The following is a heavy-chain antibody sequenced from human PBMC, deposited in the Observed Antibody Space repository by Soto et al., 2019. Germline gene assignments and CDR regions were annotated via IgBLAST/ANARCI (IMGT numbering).Heavy chain of an antibody. V-gene: IGHV4-59*01. CDR2: MYYSVST. Sequence: PSETLSLTCTVSGGSISSYYWSWIRQPPGKGLEWIGYMYYSVSTNYNPSLKSRVTISVDTSKNQFSLKLSSVTAADTAVYYCARVRLLGSGYSGMDVWGQGTKVTVSS. CDR3: ARVRLLGSGYSGMDV. CDR1: GGSISSYY. J-gene: IGHJ6*02. D-gene: IGHD2-15*01.